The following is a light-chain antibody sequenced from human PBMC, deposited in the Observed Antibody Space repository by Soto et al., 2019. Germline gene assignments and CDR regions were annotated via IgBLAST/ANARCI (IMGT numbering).Light chain of an antibody. CDR3: QVRDRSSDHYV. CDR2: YDS. CDR1: NIGDKS. Sequence: VLTQPPSLSVAPGKTARITCDGNNIGDKSVHWYQQMSGQAPVLVIYYDSDRPSGIPERFSGSNSGNTATLIISRVDAGDEADYYCQVRDRSSDHYVFGTGTKVTVL. V-gene: IGLV3-21*04. J-gene: IGLJ1*01.